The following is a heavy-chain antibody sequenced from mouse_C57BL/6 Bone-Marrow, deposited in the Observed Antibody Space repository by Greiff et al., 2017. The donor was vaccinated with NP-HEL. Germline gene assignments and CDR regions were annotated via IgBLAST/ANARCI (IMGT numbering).Heavy chain of an antibody. V-gene: IGHV2-2*01. J-gene: IGHJ4*01. Sequence: VQLKQSGPGLVQPSQSLSITCTVSGFSLTSYGVHWVRQSPGKGLEWLGVIWSGGSTDYNAAFISRLSISKDNSKSQVFFKMNSLQADDTAIYYCASPSYYSNYVGGYYAMDYWGQGTSVTVSS. CDR3: ASPSYYSNYVGGYYAMDY. D-gene: IGHD2-5*01. CDR2: IWSGGST. CDR1: GFSLTSYG.